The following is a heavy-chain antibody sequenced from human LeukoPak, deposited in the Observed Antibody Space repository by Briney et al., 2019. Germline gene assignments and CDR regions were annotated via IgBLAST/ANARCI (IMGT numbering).Heavy chain of an antibody. CDR3: TRVRLGAATRYFDY. CDR2: IRNKANSYGT. D-gene: IGHD1-26*01. J-gene: IGHJ4*02. CDR1: GFTFSDHY. Sequence: GGSLRLSCAASGFTFSDHYMDWVRLPPGKGLEWVGRIRNKANSYGTEYAASVKDRFTISRDDPKSSLYLQMNSLRSEDTALYYCTRVRLGAATRYFDYWGQGTLVTVSS. V-gene: IGHV3-72*01.